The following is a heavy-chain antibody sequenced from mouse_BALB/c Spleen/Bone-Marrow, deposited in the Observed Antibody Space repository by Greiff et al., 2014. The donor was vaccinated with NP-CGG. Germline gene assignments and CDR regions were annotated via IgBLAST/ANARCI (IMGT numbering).Heavy chain of an antibody. CDR2: IDPANGNT. J-gene: IGHJ2*01. Sequence: VQLQQSGAELVKPGASVKLSCTASGFNIKDTYMHWVKQRPEQGLEWIGRIDPANGNTKYDPKLQGKATITADTSPNTAYLQLSSLTSEDTAVYYCARYRLGTYFDYWGQGTTLTVSS. D-gene: IGHD2-14*01. CDR1: GFNIKDTY. V-gene: IGHV14-3*02. CDR3: ARYRLGTYFDY.